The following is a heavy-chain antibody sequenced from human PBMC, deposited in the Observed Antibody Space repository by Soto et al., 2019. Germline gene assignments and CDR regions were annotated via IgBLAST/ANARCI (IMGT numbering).Heavy chain of an antibody. CDR1: GLTFGSYW. V-gene: IGHV3-7*01. CDR3: AREAASGGWYDS. J-gene: IGHJ5*01. CDR2: IKQEGSEK. Sequence: GGSLRLSCAASGLTFGSYWMSWVHRAPGKGLEWVANIKQEGSEKYYLDSVKGRFTISRDNAKKSLFLQMNSLRAEDTAIYYCAREAASGGWYDSWGQGSLVTVSS. D-gene: IGHD6-25*01.